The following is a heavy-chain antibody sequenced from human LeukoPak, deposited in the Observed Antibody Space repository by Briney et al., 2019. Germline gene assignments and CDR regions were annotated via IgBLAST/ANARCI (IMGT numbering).Heavy chain of an antibody. CDR1: GFTFSSYA. J-gene: IGHJ5*02. CDR2: ISYDGSNK. Sequence: GRSLRLSGAASGFTFSSYAMHWVRQAPGKGLEWVAVISYDGSNKYYADSVKGRFTISRDNSKNTLYLQMNSLRAEDTAVYYCARVMWVDSSSSGDNWFDPWGQGTLVTVSS. D-gene: IGHD6-6*01. V-gene: IGHV3-30-3*01. CDR3: ARVMWVDSSSSGDNWFDP.